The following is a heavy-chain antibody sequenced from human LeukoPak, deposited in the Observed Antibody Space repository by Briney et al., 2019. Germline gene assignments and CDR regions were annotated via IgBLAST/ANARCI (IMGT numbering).Heavy chain of an antibody. J-gene: IGHJ3*02. Sequence: GGSLRLSCAASGFTFSSYAMHWVRQAPGKGLEWVAVISYDGSNKYYADSVKGRFTISRDNSKSTLYLQMNSLRAEDTAVYYCAREPFTPYCSSTSCYSDAFDIWGQGTMVTVSS. CDR2: ISYDGSNK. D-gene: IGHD2-2*01. V-gene: IGHV3-30*04. CDR1: GFTFSSYA. CDR3: AREPFTPYCSSTSCYSDAFDI.